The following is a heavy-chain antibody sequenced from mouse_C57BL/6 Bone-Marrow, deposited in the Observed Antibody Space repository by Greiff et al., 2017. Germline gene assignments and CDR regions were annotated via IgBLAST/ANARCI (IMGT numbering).Heavy chain of an antibody. Sequence: VQLQQSGAELARPGASVKLSCKASGYTFTSYGISWVKQRTGQGLEWIGEIYPRSGNTYYNEKFKGKDTLTADKSSSTAYMELRSLTSEDSAVYFCATYYDYDEFAYWGQGTLVTVSA. V-gene: IGHV1-81*01. CDR2: IYPRSGNT. J-gene: IGHJ3*01. D-gene: IGHD2-4*01. CDR1: GYTFTSYG. CDR3: ATYYDYDEFAY.